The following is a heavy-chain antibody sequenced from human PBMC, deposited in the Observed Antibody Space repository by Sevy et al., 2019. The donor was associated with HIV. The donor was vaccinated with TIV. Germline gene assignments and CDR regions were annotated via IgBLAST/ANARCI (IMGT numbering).Heavy chain of an antibody. D-gene: IGHD2-2*01. J-gene: IGHJ3*01. CDR2: INHSGST. V-gene: IGHV4-34*01. CDR1: GGPFSGYY. CDR3: ARHCSSSSCSHAFDF. Sequence: SETLSLTCAVHGGPFSGYYWSWIRQPPGKGLEWVGEINHSGSTNYNPSLKSRVTISVDTSNNQFSLRLSSVTAADTAVYYCARHCSSSSCSHAFDFWGQGTMVTVSS.